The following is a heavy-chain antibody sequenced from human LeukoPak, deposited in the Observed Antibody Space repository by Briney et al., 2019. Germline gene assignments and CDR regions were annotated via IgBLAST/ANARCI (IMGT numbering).Heavy chain of an antibody. V-gene: IGHV3-23*01. J-gene: IGHJ4*02. CDR3: ARDRGEDYYDSSGYYCEFHY. CDR2: ITDSGTGT. Sequence: LPGGSLRLSCAASGFTFSSYALSWVRQAPGKGLEWVSGITDSGTGTYYADSVKGRFTISRDNSKNTLYLQMNSLRAEDTAVYYCARDRGEDYYDSSGYYCEFHYWGQGTLATVSS. D-gene: IGHD3-22*01. CDR1: GFTFSSYA.